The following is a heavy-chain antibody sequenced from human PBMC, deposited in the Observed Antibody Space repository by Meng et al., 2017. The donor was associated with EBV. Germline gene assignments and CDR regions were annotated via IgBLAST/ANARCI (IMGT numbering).Heavy chain of an antibody. J-gene: IGHJ5*02. CDR3: ARETSGYDFNWFDP. V-gene: IGHV1-18*01. Sequence: QVQLAQSVAEVKKPGASVKVSCKASGYTLNSYGISWVRQAPGQGLEWMGWISAYNGNTNYAQKLQGRVTMTTDTSTSTAYMELRSLRSDDTAVYYCARETSGYDFNWFDPWGQGTLVTVSS. CDR2: ISAYNGNT. D-gene: IGHD5-12*01. CDR1: GYTLNSYG.